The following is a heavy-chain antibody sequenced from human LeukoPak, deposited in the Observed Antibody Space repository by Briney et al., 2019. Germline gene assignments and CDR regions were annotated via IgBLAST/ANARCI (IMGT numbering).Heavy chain of an antibody. V-gene: IGHV4-31*03. D-gene: IGHD6-6*01. Sequence: PSQTLSLTCTVSGGSISSGGYYWSWIRQHPGKGLEWIGYIYYSGSTYYNPSLKSRVTISVDTSKNQFSLKLSSVTAADTAVYYCAREGYSSSSGPDWGQGTLVTVSS. CDR3: AREGYSSSSGPD. J-gene: IGHJ4*02. CDR1: GGSISSGGYY. CDR2: IYYSGST.